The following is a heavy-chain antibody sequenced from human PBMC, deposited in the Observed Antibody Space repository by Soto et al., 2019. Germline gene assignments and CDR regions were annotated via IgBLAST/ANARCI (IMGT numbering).Heavy chain of an antibody. V-gene: IGHV3-15*07. D-gene: IGHD1-26*01. J-gene: IGHJ6*02. CDR1: GFTFSNAW. Sequence: GGSLRLSCAASGFTFSNAWMNWVCQAPGKGLEWVGRIKSKTDGGTTDYAAPVKGRFTISRDDSKNTLYLQMNSLKTEDTAVYYCSGGSHAYYYGMDVWGQGTTVTAP. CDR3: SGGSHAYYYGMDV. CDR2: IKSKTDGGTT.